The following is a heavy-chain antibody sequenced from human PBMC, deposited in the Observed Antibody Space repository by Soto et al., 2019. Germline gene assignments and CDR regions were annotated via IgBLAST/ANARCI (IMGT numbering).Heavy chain of an antibody. CDR1: GFTFSAYG. Sequence: SGGSLRLSCAASGFTFSAYGMYWVRQAPGKGLEWVAVIWYDGTNKYYADSVKGRFTISRDNSKNMLYLQMNSLRAEDTAVYYCARDRNYYGSGSSAIDYWGQGTLVTVSS. J-gene: IGHJ4*02. D-gene: IGHD3-10*01. V-gene: IGHV3-33*08. CDR2: IWYDGTNK. CDR3: ARDRNYYGSGSSAIDY.